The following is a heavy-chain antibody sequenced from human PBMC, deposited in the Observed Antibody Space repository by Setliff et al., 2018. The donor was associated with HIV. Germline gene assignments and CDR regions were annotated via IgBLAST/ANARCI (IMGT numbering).Heavy chain of an antibody. CDR1: GFTFSSYC. D-gene: IGHD7-27*01. CDR3: TRVGTSSTYYYMDV. Sequence: GGSLRLSCVASGFTFSSYCMEWFRQAPGKGLEWVSSISYGSLYIYQSVSVRGRFSISRDDSKSIADLQMSSLKTEDTAVYYCTRVGTSSTYYYMDVWGRGTTVTVSS. V-gene: IGHV3-21*03. J-gene: IGHJ6*03. CDR2: ISYGSLYI.